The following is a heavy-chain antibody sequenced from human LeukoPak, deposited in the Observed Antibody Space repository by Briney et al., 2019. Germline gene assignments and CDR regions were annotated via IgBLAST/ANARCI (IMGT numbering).Heavy chain of an antibody. V-gene: IGHV2-5*02. J-gene: IGHJ4*02. CDR1: GFSLSTTGVD. D-gene: IGHD1-26*01. CDR3: ARSHVSGAHDY. CDR2: TYWDDDK. Sequence: KMSGPTLVKPTQTLTLTCTFSGFSLSTTGVDVGWIRQPPGKALEWLALTYWDDDKRYSPSLKSRLTITKDTSKNQVVLTMTNMDPVDTATYYCARSHVSGAHDYWGQGTLVTVSS.